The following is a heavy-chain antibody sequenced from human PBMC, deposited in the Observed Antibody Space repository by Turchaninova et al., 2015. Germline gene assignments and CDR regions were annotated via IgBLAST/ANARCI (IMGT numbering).Heavy chain of an antibody. D-gene: IGHD4-17*01. Sequence: EVQLVESGGGLVRQGRSLGVAWTTFGFTFGEFAMNWVRQAPGKWLDWIGFIRSKTYGGTTEYAASVEGRFTISRDDAEGIAYLQMNSLKNEDTAVYYCTRGLNGDYFYFHHWGQGTLVTVSS. CDR1: GFTFGEFA. CDR2: IRSKTYGGTT. CDR3: TRGLNGDYFYFHH. V-gene: IGHV3-49*04. J-gene: IGHJ1*01.